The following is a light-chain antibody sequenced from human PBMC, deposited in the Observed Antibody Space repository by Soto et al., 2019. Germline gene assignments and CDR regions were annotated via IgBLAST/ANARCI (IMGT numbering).Light chain of an antibody. CDR1: QSVSSSY. J-gene: IGKJ5*01. V-gene: IGKV3D-20*02. CDR3: QQRRNWPPGIT. CDR2: DAS. Sequence: EIVLTQSPRTLSLSPGERATLSVRASQSVSSSYLAWYQQKLGQAPRLLIYDASNRATGIPARFSGSGSGTDFTLTISSLEPEDFAVYYCQQRRNWPPGITFGQGTRLENK.